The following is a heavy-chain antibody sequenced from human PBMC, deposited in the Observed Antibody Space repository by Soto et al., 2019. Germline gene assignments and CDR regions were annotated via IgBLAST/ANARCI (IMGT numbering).Heavy chain of an antibody. Sequence: PSETLSLTCAVSDGSFTSNNWWTWVRQPPGQGLEWIGKIYRTGSTNYNPSLKSRVTISLDKSEKQISLKVTSLTAADTAVYYCASRDPGTSVDYWGQGTLVTVSS. CDR1: DGSFTSNNW. CDR3: ASRDPGTSVDY. V-gene: IGHV4-4*02. CDR2: IYRTGST. J-gene: IGHJ4*02. D-gene: IGHD1-7*01.